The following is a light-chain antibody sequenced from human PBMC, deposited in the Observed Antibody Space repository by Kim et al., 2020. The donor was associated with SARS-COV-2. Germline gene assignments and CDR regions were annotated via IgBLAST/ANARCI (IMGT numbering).Light chain of an antibody. J-gene: IGKJ4*01. V-gene: IGKV3-20*01. CDR1: QSLTSRS. Sequence: SPGERATLSCRASQSLTSRSLAWYQQKPGQTPRLLIYGASSRATGIPDRFSGSGSGTDFTLTISRLEPEDFAVYYCQQYGSSPLTFGGGTKVDIK. CDR3: QQYGSSPLT. CDR2: GAS.